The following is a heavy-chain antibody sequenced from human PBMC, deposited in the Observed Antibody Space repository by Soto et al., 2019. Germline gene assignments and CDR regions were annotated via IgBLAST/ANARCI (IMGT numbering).Heavy chain of an antibody. J-gene: IGHJ4*02. CDR3: ARAPPDYSALDY. CDR2: ISAYNGDT. CDR1: GYTFTSYG. Sequence: ASVKVSCKASGYTFTSYGISWVRQAPGQGLEWMGWISAYNGDTNYAQKFQDRVTISRDTSANTAYMELSGLISEDTALYFCARAPPDYSALDYWGQGTLVTVSS. D-gene: IGHD1-26*01. V-gene: IGHV1-18*01.